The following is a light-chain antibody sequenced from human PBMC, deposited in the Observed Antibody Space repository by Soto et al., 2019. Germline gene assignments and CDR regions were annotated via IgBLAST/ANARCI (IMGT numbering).Light chain of an antibody. V-gene: IGKV3-15*01. J-gene: IGKJ4*01. Sequence: EIVMTQSPATLSVSPGERATLSCRASQSVSSNLAWYQQKPGQAPRLLIYGASPRATGIPARFSGNGSGTEFTLTISSLQSEDFAVYYCQQYNNWPLTFGGGTKVEIK. CDR2: GAS. CDR3: QQYNNWPLT. CDR1: QSVSSN.